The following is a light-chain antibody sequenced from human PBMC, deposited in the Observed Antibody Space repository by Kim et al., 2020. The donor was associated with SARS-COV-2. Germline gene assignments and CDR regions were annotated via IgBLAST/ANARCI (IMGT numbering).Light chain of an antibody. Sequence: TASVGNSVTISCRTSQTISTWLAWYQQKPEKVPKLLFYKASILESGVPSRFSGSGSGTEFTLTISNLQPDDFATYYCQQYSHYSTFGQGTKVDIK. CDR1: QTISTW. J-gene: IGKJ1*01. CDR3: QQYSHYST. V-gene: IGKV1-5*03. CDR2: KAS.